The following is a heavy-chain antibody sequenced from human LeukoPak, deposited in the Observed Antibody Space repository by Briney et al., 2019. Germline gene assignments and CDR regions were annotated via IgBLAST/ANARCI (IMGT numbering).Heavy chain of an antibody. CDR3: ARDTPVRPFDY. CDR2: IYTSGST. Sequence: PSETLSLTCTVSGGSISSYYWSWIRQPAGKGLEWIGRIYTSGSTNYNPSLKSRVTISVDKSKNQFSLKLSSVTAADTAVYYCARDTPVRPFDYWGQGTLVTVSS. J-gene: IGHJ4*02. CDR1: GGSISSYY. D-gene: IGHD2-8*01. V-gene: IGHV4-4*07.